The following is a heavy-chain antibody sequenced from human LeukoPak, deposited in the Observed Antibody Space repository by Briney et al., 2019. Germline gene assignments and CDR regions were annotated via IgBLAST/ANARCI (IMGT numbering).Heavy chain of an antibody. Sequence: SETLSLTCAVYGGSFSGYYWSWIRQPPGKGLEWIGEINHSGSTNYNPSLKSRVTISVDTSKNQFSLKLSSVTAADTAVYCCARGPGPMGVDYWGQGTLVTVSS. CDR2: INHSGST. D-gene: IGHD3-10*01. CDR1: GGSFSGYY. V-gene: IGHV4-34*01. J-gene: IGHJ4*02. CDR3: ARGPGPMGVDY.